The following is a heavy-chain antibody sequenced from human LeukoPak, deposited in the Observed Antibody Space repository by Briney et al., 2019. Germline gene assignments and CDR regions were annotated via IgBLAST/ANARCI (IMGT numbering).Heavy chain of an antibody. CDR3: AKKYSSSWSDAFDI. Sequence: PGGSLRLSCAASGFTFSSHGMHWVRQAPGKGLEWVAFIRYDGSNKYYADSVKGRFTISRDNSKNTLYLQMNSLRAEDTAVYYCAKKYSSSWSDAFDIWGQGTMVTVSS. CDR2: IRYDGSNK. D-gene: IGHD6-13*01. J-gene: IGHJ3*02. V-gene: IGHV3-30*02. CDR1: GFTFSSHG.